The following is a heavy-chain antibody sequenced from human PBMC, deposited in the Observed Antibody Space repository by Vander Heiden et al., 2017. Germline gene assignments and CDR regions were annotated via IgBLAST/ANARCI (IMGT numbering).Heavy chain of an antibody. CDR1: GYTFNGYY. D-gene: IGHD3-3*01. CDR3: ARVLWRDFGVVDSYFLDV. V-gene: IGHV1-2*02. CDR2: INPKSGGT. Sequence: QVQLVQSGAEVKRPEASMKASCKASGYTFNGYYIHWVRHAPGQGLEWMGWINPKSGGTKYAQKFQGRVTMTRDTSINMAYMELSRLRSDDTGVYYCARVLWRDFGVVDSYFLDVWGQGTTVTVSS. J-gene: IGHJ6*02.